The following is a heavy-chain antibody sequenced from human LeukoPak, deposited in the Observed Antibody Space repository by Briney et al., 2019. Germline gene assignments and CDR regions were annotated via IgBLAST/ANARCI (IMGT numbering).Heavy chain of an antibody. D-gene: IGHD6-6*01. CDR3: ARTTPYSSSSNDAFDI. Sequence: ASVKVSCKASGYTFTDDYVHWVRQAPGQGLEWMGWINPNSGVTNYAQKFQGRVTMTRDTSTSTAYMELSRLRSDDTAVYYCARTTPYSSSSNDAFDIWGQGTLVTVSS. CDR2: INPNSGVT. CDR1: GYTFTDDY. J-gene: IGHJ3*02. V-gene: IGHV1-2*02.